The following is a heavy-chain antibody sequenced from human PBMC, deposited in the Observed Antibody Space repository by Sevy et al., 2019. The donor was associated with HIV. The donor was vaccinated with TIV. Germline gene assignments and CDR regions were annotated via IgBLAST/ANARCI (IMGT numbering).Heavy chain of an antibody. V-gene: IGHV3-13*01. D-gene: IGHD6-13*01. CDR2: IGTLLDT. Sequence: GGCLRLSCAASGFTFSTYDMHCVRQVAGEGLEWVSGIGTLLDTYYAASVKGRFIISRDNAKNSLFLQMNSLRAGDTAIYYCARACTAAGCESCPIDAFDVWGQGTPVTVSS. CDR1: GFTFSTYD. J-gene: IGHJ3*01. CDR3: ARACTAAGCESCPIDAFDV.